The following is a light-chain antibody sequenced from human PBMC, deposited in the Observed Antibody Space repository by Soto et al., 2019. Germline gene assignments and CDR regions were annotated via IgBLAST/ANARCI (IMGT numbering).Light chain of an antibody. CDR3: MQTLQTPVT. J-gene: IGKJ4*01. Sequence: DIVMTQSPLSLPVTPGEPASISCRSSQSLLHSNGYNYLDWYLQKPGQPPQLLISLGSNRASGVHDRFSGSGSGTDFTLKIITVEAEDVGVYYCMQTLQTPVTFGGGTKVEIK. V-gene: IGKV2-28*01. CDR2: LGS. CDR1: QSLLHSNGYNY.